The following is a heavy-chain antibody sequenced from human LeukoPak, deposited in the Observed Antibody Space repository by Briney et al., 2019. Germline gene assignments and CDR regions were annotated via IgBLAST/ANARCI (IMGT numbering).Heavy chain of an antibody. V-gene: IGHV1-18*01. Sequence: GASVKVSCKASGYSFNDYGISWVRQAPGQGLEWMGWISPYNGDTNYAQKFQGRVTITADESTSTAYMELSSLRSEDTAVYYCARARDYYDSSGYKIPKYFQHWGQGTLVTVSS. J-gene: IGHJ1*01. CDR3: ARARDYYDSSGYKIPKYFQH. D-gene: IGHD3-22*01. CDR2: ISPYNGDT. CDR1: GYSFNDYG.